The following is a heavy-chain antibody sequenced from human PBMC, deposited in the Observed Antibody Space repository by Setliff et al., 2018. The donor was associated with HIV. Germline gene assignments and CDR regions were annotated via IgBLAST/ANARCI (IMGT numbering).Heavy chain of an antibody. D-gene: IGHD1-26*01. Sequence: GGSLRLSCAASGFTFSSYAMHWVRQAPGKGLEWVAVISYDGSHKYYADSVKGRFAISRDNSKNTLYLQMNSLRPEDTAVYYCTRCVVGATIRYFDYWGQGTLVTVSS. CDR3: TRCVVGATIRYFDY. CDR1: GFTFSSYA. V-gene: IGHV3-30*09. J-gene: IGHJ4*02. CDR2: ISYDGSHK.